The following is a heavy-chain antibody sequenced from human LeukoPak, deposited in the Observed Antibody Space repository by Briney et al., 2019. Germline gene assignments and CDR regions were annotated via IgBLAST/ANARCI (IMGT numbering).Heavy chain of an antibody. Sequence: GGSLRLSCAAPGFTFRSYAMSGVRQAPGKGLEWVSAISGSGGSTYYADSVKGRFTISRDNSKNTLYLQMNSLRAEDTAVYYCAKPYDSSPDAFDIWGQGTMVTVSS. CDR3: AKPYDSSPDAFDI. CDR1: GFTFRSYA. J-gene: IGHJ3*02. D-gene: IGHD3-22*01. CDR2: ISGSGGST. V-gene: IGHV3-23*01.